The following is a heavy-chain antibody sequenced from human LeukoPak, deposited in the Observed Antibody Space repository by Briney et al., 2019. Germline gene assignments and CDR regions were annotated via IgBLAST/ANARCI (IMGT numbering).Heavy chain of an antibody. CDR1: GYTFTSYG. Sequence: ASVKVSCKASGYTFTSYGISWVRQAPGQGLEWMGWISAYNGNTNYAQKFQGRVTMTTDTSTSTAYMELRSLRSDDTAVYYCARDSGIVVVVAATPAFDYWGQGTLVTVSS. CDR3: ARDSGIVVVVAATPAFDY. CDR2: ISAYNGNT. V-gene: IGHV1-18*01. J-gene: IGHJ4*02. D-gene: IGHD2-15*01.